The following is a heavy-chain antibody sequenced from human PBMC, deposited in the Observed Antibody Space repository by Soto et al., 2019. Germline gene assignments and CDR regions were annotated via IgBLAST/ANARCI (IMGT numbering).Heavy chain of an antibody. V-gene: IGHV3-21*01. CDR3: ARFSGGLSP. CDR1: GFTFSSYS. CDR2: ISSSSSYI. Sequence: EVQLVESGGGLVKPGGSLRLSCAASGFTFSSYSMNWVRQAPGKGLEWVSSISSSSSYIYYADSVKGRFTISRDNAKNSLYLQMNRRRAGDTAGYYCARFSGGLSPSGQGTLVTVSS. J-gene: IGHJ5*02. D-gene: IGHD2-15*01.